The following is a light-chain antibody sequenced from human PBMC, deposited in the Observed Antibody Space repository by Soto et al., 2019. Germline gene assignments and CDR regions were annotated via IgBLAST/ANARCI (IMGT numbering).Light chain of an antibody. V-gene: IGLV1-40*01. CDR1: SSNIGAGYD. CDR3: QSYDSSLSGVV. CDR2: GNS. Sequence: QSVLTQPPSVSGAPGQRVTISCTGSSSNIGAGYDVHWYQQLPGTAPKLLIYGNSNRPSGVPDRFSGSKSGTSASLAITCRQAEDEADYYCQSYDSSLSGVVFGGGTKLTVL. J-gene: IGLJ2*01.